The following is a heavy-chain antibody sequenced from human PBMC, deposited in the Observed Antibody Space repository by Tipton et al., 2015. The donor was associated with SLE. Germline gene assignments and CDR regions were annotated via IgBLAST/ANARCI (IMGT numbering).Heavy chain of an antibody. Sequence: TLSLTCTVYGGSFSGYYWSWIRQPPGKGLEWIGEINHSGSTNYNPSLKSRVTISVDTSKNQFSLKLSSVTAADTAVYYCAGAPIVVAIAHFGWFDPWGQGTLVTVSS. D-gene: IGHD2-21*01. V-gene: IGHV4-34*01. CDR2: INHSGST. J-gene: IGHJ5*02. CDR3: AGAPIVVAIAHFGWFDP. CDR1: GGSFSGYY.